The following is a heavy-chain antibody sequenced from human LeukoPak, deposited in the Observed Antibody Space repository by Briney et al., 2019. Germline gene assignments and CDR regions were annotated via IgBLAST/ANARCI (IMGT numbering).Heavy chain of an antibody. CDR2: IYSGGST. V-gene: IGHV3-66*01. CDR3: ARVMEYCGGDCYSHFDY. D-gene: IGHD2-21*02. CDR1: GFTFSSNY. J-gene: IGHJ4*02. Sequence: GGSLRLSCAASGFTFSSNYMSWVRQAPGKGLEWVAVIYSGGSTYYADSLKGRFTISRDNSKNPLYLQMNSLRAEDTAVYYCARVMEYCGGDCYSHFDYWGQGTLVTVSS.